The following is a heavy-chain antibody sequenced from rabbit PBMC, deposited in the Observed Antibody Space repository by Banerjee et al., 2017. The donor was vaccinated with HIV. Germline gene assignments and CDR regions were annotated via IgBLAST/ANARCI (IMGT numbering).Heavy chain of an antibody. J-gene: IGHJ4*01. CDR2: IYVGSSGNT. V-gene: IGHV1S45*01. CDR1: GFSFSSNW. Sequence: LEESGGGLVKPGGTLTLTCTVSGFSFSSNWICWVRQAPGKGLEWIACIYVGSSGNTAYASWAKGRFTISKTSSTTVTLQMTSLTAADTATYFCARGSATMTMVITGYYLNLWGPGTLVTVS. CDR3: ARGSATMTMVITGYYLNL. D-gene: IGHD2-1*01.